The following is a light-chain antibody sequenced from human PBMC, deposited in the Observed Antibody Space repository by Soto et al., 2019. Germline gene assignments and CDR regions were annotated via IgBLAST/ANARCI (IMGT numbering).Light chain of an antibody. CDR3: HQYNHWPFT. CDR1: QSVSSN. Sequence: EIVMTQSPATLSVSPWARATLSCRASQSVSSNLAWYQQKPGQAPRLLIYGASTRATGLPARFSGSGSGTEFTLTISSLQSEDFAAYYCHQYNHWPFTFGQGTRLEIK. J-gene: IGKJ5*01. V-gene: IGKV3D-15*01. CDR2: GAS.